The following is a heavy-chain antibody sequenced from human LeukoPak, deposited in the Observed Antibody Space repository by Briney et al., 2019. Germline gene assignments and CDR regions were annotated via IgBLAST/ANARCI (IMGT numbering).Heavy chain of an antibody. CDR1: GFTFSNYW. J-gene: IGHJ4*02. V-gene: IGHV3-7*04. Sequence: PGGSLRLSCAASGFTFSNYWMNWVRQAPGKGLEWVANIKQDGSKTYYVDSVKGRFTISRDNAENSLYLQMNSLRVEDTAVYHCARTLLYDGSGYYRYFDYWGQGTLVTVSS. CDR3: ARTLLYDGSGYYRYFDY. CDR2: IKQDGSKT. D-gene: IGHD3-22*01.